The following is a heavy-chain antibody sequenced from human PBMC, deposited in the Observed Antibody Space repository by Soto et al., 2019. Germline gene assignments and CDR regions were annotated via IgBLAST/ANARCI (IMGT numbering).Heavy chain of an antibody. CDR1: RFTFSSYA. CDR3: AKGSGNYYIMDF. Sequence: PGGSLRLSCAGSRFTFSSYAMNWVRQAPGKGLEWVSAISGSGDSTYYADSVKGRFTISRDNSKITLYLQMNSLRAEDTAVYYCAKGSGNYYIMDFWGQGTKVTVSS. V-gene: IGHV3-23*01. CDR2: ISGSGDST. J-gene: IGHJ6*02. D-gene: IGHD3-10*01.